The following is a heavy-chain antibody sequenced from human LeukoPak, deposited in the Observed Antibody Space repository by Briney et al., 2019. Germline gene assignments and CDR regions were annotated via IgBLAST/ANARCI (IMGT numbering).Heavy chain of an antibody. V-gene: IGHV3-30*04. J-gene: IGHJ4*02. Sequence: GRSLRLSCVASGFTFSSFAMHWVRQAPGKGLEWVAVISYDGSNNYYADSVKGRFTLSRDNSKNTLYVQMNSLRAEDTAVYYCAKGYNWNDSYWGQGTLVTVSS. CDR1: GFTFSSFA. CDR3: AKGYNWNDSY. D-gene: IGHD1-1*01. CDR2: ISYDGSNN.